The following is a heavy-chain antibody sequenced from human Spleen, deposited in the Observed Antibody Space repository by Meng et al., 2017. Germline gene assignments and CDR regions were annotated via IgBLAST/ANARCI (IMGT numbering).Heavy chain of an antibody. D-gene: IGHD1-26*01. Sequence: SETLSLTCAVYGGSFSGYYWSWIRQPPGKGLEWIGKINHSGSTNYNPSLKSRVTMSVDTSKNQFSLKLSSVTAADTAVYYCARDRTSIVGEGTYYFDYWGQGTLVTVSS. V-gene: IGHV4-34*01. CDR2: INHSGST. CDR3: ARDRTSIVGEGTYYFDY. CDR1: GGSFSGYY. J-gene: IGHJ4*02.